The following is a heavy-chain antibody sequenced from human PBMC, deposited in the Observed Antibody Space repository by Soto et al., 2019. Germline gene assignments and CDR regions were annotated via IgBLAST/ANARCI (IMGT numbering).Heavy chain of an antibody. CDR2: IWNDGIRK. J-gene: IGHJ5*02. V-gene: IGHV3-30*02. CDR1: GFTFSKYG. CDR3: ARGGGTILAPLP. D-gene: IGHD1-1*01. Sequence: PGGSLRLSCAASGFTFSKYGMHWVRQAPGKGLEWVALIWNDGIRKVYVDSVKGRFTISRDNSKNTLDLQMNNLRADDTAVYYCARGGGTILAPLPWGPGTLVTVSS.